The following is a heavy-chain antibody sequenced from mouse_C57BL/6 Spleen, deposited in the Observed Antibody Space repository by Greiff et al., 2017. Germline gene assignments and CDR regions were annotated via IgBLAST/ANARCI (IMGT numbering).Heavy chain of an antibody. CDR1: GYTFTSYW. CDR2: IDPSDSET. V-gene: IGHV1-52*01. D-gene: IGHD1-1*01. J-gene: IGHJ2*01. Sequence: QVQLQQPGAELVRPGSSVKLSCKASGYTFTSYWMHWVKQRPIQGLEWIGNIDPSDSETHYNQKFKDKATLTVDKSSSTAYMQLSSLTSEDSAVYYCARGGVVAYYYFDYWGQGTTLTVSS. CDR3: ARGGVVAYYYFDY.